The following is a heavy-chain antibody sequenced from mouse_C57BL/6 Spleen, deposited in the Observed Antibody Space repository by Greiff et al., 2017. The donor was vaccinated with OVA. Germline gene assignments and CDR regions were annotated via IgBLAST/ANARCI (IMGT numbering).Heavy chain of an antibody. J-gene: IGHJ4*01. CDR3: ARSRYYYGAMDY. CDR2: IYPGDGDT. Sequence: QVQLKQSGPELVKPGASVKISCKASGYAFSSSWMNWVKQRPGKGLEWIGRIYPGDGDTNYNGKFKGKATLTADKSSSTAYMQLSSLTSEDSAVYFCARSRYYYGAMDYWGQGTSVTVSS. D-gene: IGHD1-1*01. CDR1: GYAFSSSW. V-gene: IGHV1-82*01.